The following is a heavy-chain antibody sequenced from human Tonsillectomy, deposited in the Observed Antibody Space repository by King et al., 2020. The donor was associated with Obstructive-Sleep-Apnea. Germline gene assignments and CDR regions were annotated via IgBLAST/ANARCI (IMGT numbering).Heavy chain of an antibody. J-gene: IGHJ6*02. D-gene: IGHD2-15*01. CDR1: GLTFSSYA. CDR3: VGYCSGGSCYWSNYYYYYGMDV. CDR2: ISSNGGST. Sequence: VQLVESGGGLVQPGGSLRLSCSASGLTFSSYAMHWVRQAPGKGLEYVSAISSNGGSTYYADSVKGRFTISRDNSKNTLYLQMSSLRAEDTAVYYCVGYCSGGSCYWSNYYYYYGMDVWGQGTTVTVSS. V-gene: IGHV3-64D*09.